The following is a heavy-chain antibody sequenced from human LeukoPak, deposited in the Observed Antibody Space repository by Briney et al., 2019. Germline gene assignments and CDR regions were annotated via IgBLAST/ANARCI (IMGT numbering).Heavy chain of an antibody. D-gene: IGHD2-8*02. CDR3: ATYRQVLLPFES. Sequence: GGSLRLSCAASGFTFSTFAMIWVRQPPGKGLEWVSSIFPSGGEIHYADSVRGRFTISRDNSKSTLALQMNSLRAEDTAIYYCATYRQVLLPFESWGQGTLVTVSS. V-gene: IGHV3-23*01. CDR2: IFPSGGEI. CDR1: GFTFSTFA. J-gene: IGHJ4*02.